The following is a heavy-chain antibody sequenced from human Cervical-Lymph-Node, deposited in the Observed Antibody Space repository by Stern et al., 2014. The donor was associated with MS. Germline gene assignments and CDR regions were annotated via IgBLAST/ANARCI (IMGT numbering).Heavy chain of an antibody. J-gene: IGHJ4*02. Sequence: QVQLVESGAEGKKPGASVKVSCKASGYTFTGYYMHWVRQAPGQGLEWMGRINPNSGGTNYAQKVYGRVTMNRDPSLSTAYLELSRLRSDDTAVYYCARGVAYYDSSGTRGGWGQVTLVTVSS. V-gene: IGHV1-2*06. CDR3: ARGVAYYDSSGTRGG. CDR1: GYTFTGYY. CDR2: INPNSGGT. D-gene: IGHD3-22*01.